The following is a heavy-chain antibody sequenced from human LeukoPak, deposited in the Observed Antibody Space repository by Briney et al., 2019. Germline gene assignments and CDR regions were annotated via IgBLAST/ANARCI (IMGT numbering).Heavy chain of an antibody. J-gene: IGHJ4*02. D-gene: IGHD6-13*01. Sequence: GGSLTLSCAASGFTFTSYWKHWVRQAPGKGLEWVAVICDDGNCIYYADSVKGRFTITRDNSNNTLSLQMNSLRAEGTALYYCVAAPGIHYFDYWGQGTLVTVSS. CDR2: ICDDGNCI. CDR1: GFTFTSYW. V-gene: IGHV3-33*08. CDR3: VAAPGIHYFDY.